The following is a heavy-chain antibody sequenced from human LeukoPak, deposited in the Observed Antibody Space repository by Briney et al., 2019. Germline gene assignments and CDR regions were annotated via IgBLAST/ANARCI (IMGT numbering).Heavy chain of an antibody. CDR1: GGSFSGYY. J-gene: IGHJ4*02. Sequence: SETLSLTCAVYGGSFSGYYWSWIRQPPGKGLERIGEINHSGSTNYNPSLKSRVTISVDTSKNQFSLKLSSVTAADTAVYYCARGKPYYYDSSGYSLDYWGQGTLVTVSS. D-gene: IGHD3-22*01. V-gene: IGHV4-34*01. CDR2: INHSGST. CDR3: ARGKPYYYDSSGYSLDY.